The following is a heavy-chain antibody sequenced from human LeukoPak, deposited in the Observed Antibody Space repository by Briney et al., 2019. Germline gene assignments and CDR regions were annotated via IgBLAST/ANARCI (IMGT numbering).Heavy chain of an antibody. CDR1: GGSFSGYY. CDR2: INHSGST. CDR3: ARGALGYYYGMDV. V-gene: IGHV4-34*01. Sequence: SGTLSLTCAVYGGSFSGYYWSWIRQPPGKGLEWIGEINHSGSTNYNPSLKSRVTISVDTSKNQFSLKLSSATAADTAVYYCARGALGYYYGMDVWGQGTTVTVSS. J-gene: IGHJ6*02. D-gene: IGHD7-27*01.